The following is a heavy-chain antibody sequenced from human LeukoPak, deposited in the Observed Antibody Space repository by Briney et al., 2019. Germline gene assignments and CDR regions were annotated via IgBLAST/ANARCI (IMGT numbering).Heavy chain of an antibody. CDR2: IKRKTDGGTI. Sequence: GGSLRLSCAAAGLTFSYAWMSWVRQTPGKGLEWVGRIKRKTDGGTIDYAAPVKGRFTISRDDSKNTLYVQMNSLKTEDTAVYYCTTTGGSYPFDYWGQGTLVTVSS. CDR1: GLTFSYAW. V-gene: IGHV3-15*01. J-gene: IGHJ4*02. CDR3: TTTGGSYPFDY. D-gene: IGHD1-26*01.